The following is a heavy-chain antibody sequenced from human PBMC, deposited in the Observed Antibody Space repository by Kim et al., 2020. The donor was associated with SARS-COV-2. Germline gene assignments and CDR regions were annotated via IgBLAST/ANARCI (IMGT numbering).Heavy chain of an antibody. Sequence: GGSLRLSCAASGFTFSSYWMSWVRQAPGKGLEWVANVKQDASERNYVDSVKGRFTISRDNAKNSLDLQMDSLRVEDTDVYYCARGSGSYYIQWVQGT. CDR3: ARGSGSYYIQ. V-gene: IGHV3-7*01. D-gene: IGHD3-10*01. CDR1: GFTFSSYW. CDR2: VKQDASER. J-gene: IGHJ4*02.